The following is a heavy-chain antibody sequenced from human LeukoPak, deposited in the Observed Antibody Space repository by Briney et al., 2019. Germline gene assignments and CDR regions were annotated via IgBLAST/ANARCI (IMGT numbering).Heavy chain of an antibody. D-gene: IGHD1-1*01. CDR2: INHSGST. V-gene: IGHV4-34*01. J-gene: IGHJ4*02. CDR1: GGSFRGNY. CDR3: ATGNNTVADY. Sequence: SETLSLTCAVYGGSFRGNYWSWFRQSPGKGLEWIGEINHSGSTNYNPSLKSRLSISEDTSKKQISLKVTFVTAADTAVYYCATGNNTVADYWGQGTLVTVSS.